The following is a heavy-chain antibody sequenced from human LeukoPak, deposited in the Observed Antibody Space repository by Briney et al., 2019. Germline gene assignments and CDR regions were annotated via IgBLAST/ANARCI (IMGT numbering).Heavy chain of an antibody. CDR3: AKVIAVATNIFDY. CDR2: ISGSGGST. V-gene: IGHV3-23*01. J-gene: IGHJ4*02. Sequence: PGGSLRLSCAASGFTFSSYAMSWVRQAPGKGLEWFSAISGSGGSTYYADSVKGRFTISRDNSKNTLYLQMNSLRAEDTAVYYCAKVIAVATNIFDYWGQGTLVTVSS. CDR1: GFTFSSYA. D-gene: IGHD6-19*01.